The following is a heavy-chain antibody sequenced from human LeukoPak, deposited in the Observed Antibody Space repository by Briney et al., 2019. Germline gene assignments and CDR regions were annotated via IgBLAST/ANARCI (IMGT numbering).Heavy chain of an antibody. Sequence: GSLRLSCAASGFTSSSYEMKWVRQAPGKGLEWVSYISSSGSTIYYADSVKGRFTISRDNAKNSLYLQMNSLRAEDTAVYYCARGGTAWFGELALPLPYYFDYWGRGTLVTVSS. J-gene: IGHJ4*02. V-gene: IGHV3-48*03. D-gene: IGHD3-10*01. CDR2: ISSSGSTI. CDR1: GFTSSSYE. CDR3: ARGGTAWFGELALPLPYYFDY.